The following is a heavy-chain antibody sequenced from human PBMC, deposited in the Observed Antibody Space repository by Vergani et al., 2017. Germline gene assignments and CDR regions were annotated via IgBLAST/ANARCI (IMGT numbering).Heavy chain of an antibody. CDR3: ARMWGYDKGDAFRIGYFDS. CDR1: GDSTRSVAYY. Sequence: QVQLQESGPGLLKPSQTLSLTCRVSGDSTRSVAYYWKWIRQHPGKGLEWIGYIFSTGSTHHNPSLRRPINMSADTCKNQFSQKLNSVTAADTAMYYCARMWGYDKGDAFRIGYFDSWGPGILVTVSS. CDR2: IFSTGST. J-gene: IGHJ4*02. V-gene: IGHV4-31*01. D-gene: IGHD3-22*01.